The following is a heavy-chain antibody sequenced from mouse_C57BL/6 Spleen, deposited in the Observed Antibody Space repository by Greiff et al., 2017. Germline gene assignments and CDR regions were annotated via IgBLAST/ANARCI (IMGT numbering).Heavy chain of an antibody. J-gene: IGHJ2*01. CDR1: GFNIKDYY. V-gene: IGHV14-2*01. Sequence: EVMLVESGAELVKPGASVKLSCTASGFNIKDYYMHWVKQRTEQGLEWIGRIDPEDGETKYAPKFQGKATITADTSSNTAYLQLSSLTSEDTAVYYCAFTTVVATFDFDYWGQGTTLTVSS. CDR3: AFTTVVATFDFDY. CDR2: IDPEDGET. D-gene: IGHD1-1*01.